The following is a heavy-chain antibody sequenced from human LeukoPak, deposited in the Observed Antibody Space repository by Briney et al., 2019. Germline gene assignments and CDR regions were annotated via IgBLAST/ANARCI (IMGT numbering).Heavy chain of an antibody. D-gene: IGHD6-13*01. J-gene: IGHJ4*02. CDR3: VREPGPGYFDY. V-gene: IGHV3-48*01. CDR2: ISDSSHAI. Sequence: PGGSLRLSCAASGFTFSSYSMIWVRQAPGKGLEWVSYISDSSHAIYHADSVKGRFTISRDNSRNTLYLQMNSLRAEDTAVYYCVREPGPGYFDYWGQGTLVTVSS. CDR1: GFTFSSYS.